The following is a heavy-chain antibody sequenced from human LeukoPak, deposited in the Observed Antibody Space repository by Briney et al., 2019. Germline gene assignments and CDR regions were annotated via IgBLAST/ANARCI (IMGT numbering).Heavy chain of an antibody. J-gene: IGHJ4*02. CDR2: IIPILGIA. D-gene: IGHD2-21*02. V-gene: IGHV1-69*02. CDR1: GGTFSSYT. Sequence: ASVKVSCKASGGTFSSYTISWMRQAPGQGLEWMGRIIPILGIANYAQKFQGRVTITADKSTSTAYMELSSLRSEDTAVYYCARARSCGGDCYSDDYRGQGTLVTVSS. CDR3: ARARSCGGDCYSDDY.